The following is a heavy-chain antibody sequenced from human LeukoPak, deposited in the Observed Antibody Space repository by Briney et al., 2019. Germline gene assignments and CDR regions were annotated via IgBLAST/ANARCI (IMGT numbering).Heavy chain of an antibody. Sequence: PSETLSLTCTVSGGSISSYYWSWIRQPPRKGLEWIGYVFYSGSINYNPSLKSRVTISIDASKNQFSLKLSSVTAADTAVYYCAREGVVAGAEYFQHWGQGTLVTVSS. CDR2: VFYSGSI. CDR3: AREGVVAGAEYFQH. D-gene: IGHD1-14*01. V-gene: IGHV4-59*01. J-gene: IGHJ1*01. CDR1: GGSISSYY.